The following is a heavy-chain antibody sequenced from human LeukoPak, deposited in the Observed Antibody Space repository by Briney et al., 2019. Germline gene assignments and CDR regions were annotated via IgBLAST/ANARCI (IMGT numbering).Heavy chain of an antibody. Sequence: GGSLRLSCAASGFTFSDYYMSWIRQAPGKGLEWVSYISTSSSYTNYADSVKGRFTISRANAENSLYLQMNSLRAEDTAVYYCARGYSTVDYWGQGTLVAVSS. CDR1: GFTFSDYY. J-gene: IGHJ4*02. CDR2: ISTSSSYT. V-gene: IGHV3-11*03. D-gene: IGHD1-26*01. CDR3: ARGYSTVDY.